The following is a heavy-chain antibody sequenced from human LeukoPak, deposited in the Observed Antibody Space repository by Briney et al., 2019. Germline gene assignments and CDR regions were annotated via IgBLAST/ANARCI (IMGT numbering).Heavy chain of an antibody. D-gene: IGHD3-3*01. J-gene: IGHJ4*02. CDR3: ARQNDFRLDY. V-gene: IGHV5-51*01. Sequence: GESLRIACKGSGYTFSSYWIGWVRQMPGKGLEWVGIIYPGDSDTRYSPSLQGQVTISVDTSIGTAYLQWSSLKASDTAIYYCARQNDFRLDYWGQGTLVTVSS. CDR2: IYPGDSDT. CDR1: GYTFSSYW.